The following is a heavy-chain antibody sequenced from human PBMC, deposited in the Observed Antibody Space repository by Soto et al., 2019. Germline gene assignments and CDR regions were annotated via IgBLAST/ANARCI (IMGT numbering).Heavy chain of an antibody. CDR1: GGSISSYY. CDR2: IYYSGST. Sequence: PSETLSLTCTVSGGSISSYYWSWIRQPPGKGLEWIGYIYYSGSTNYNPSLKSRVTISVDTSKNQFSLKLSSVTAADTAVYYCARERYYYDSSGYYEPHNWFDPWGQGTLVTVSS. V-gene: IGHV4-59*01. CDR3: ARERYYYDSSGYYEPHNWFDP. J-gene: IGHJ5*02. D-gene: IGHD3-22*01.